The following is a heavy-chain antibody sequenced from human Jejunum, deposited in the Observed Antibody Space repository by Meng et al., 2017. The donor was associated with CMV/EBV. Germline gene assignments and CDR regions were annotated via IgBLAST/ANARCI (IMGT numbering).Heavy chain of an antibody. Sequence: FNGSGGTIVGNNWSWGRQPPGEELERIGNIKFSETTKYNPSLKKRVTISVDTSKIQFSLNLGSVAPADTAVYYCGRGWGTTSPWDYWGQGMLVTVSS. V-gene: IGHV4-59*01. CDR1: GGTIVGNN. J-gene: IGHJ4*02. D-gene: IGHD3-16*01. CDR2: IKFSETT. CDR3: GRGWGTTSPWDY.